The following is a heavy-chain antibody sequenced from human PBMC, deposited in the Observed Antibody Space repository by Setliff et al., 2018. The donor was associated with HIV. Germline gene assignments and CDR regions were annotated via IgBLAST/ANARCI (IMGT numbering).Heavy chain of an antibody. D-gene: IGHD5-12*01. Sequence: SLTCTVSGGSISNSDFYWGWIRQSPGKGLEWIGSIYYSGSTNYNPSLKSRVTISVDTSKNQFSLKLSSVTAADTAVYFCAKSSPSIGYISDHWGQGTLVTVSS. V-gene: IGHV4-39*07. CDR3: AKSSPSIGYISDH. CDR1: GGSISNSDFY. CDR2: IYYSGST. J-gene: IGHJ4*02.